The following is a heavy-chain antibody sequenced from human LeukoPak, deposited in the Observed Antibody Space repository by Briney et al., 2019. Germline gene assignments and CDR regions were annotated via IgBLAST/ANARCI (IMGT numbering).Heavy chain of an antibody. CDR2: IYYSRST. CDR3: ARVRSYCSSTSCSAVYYYMDV. J-gene: IGHJ6*03. D-gene: IGHD2-2*01. CDR1: GGSISSSSYY. Sequence: SETLSLTCTVSGGSISSSSYYWGWIRQPPGKGLEWIGSIYYSRSTYYNPSLKSRVTISVDTSKNQFSLKLSSVTAADTAVYYCARVRSYCSSTSCSAVYYYMDVWGKGTTVTISS. V-gene: IGHV4-39*07.